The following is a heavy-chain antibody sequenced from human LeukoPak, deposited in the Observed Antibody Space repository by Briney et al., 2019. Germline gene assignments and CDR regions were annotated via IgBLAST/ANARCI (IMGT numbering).Heavy chain of an antibody. Sequence: GGSLRLSCAASGFTFSSYSMNWVRQAPGKGLEWVSSISSSSSYTYYADSVKGRFTISRDNAKNSLYLQMNSLRAEDTAVYYCARDSPDYYDSSGLAFDIWGQGTMVTVSS. V-gene: IGHV3-21*01. CDR1: GFTFSSYS. CDR3: ARDSPDYYDSSGLAFDI. J-gene: IGHJ3*02. D-gene: IGHD3-22*01. CDR2: ISSSSSYT.